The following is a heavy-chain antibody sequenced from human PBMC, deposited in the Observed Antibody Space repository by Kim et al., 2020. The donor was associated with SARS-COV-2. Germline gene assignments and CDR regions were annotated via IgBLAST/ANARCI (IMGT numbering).Heavy chain of an antibody. V-gene: IGHV4-34*01. CDR1: GGSFSGYY. CDR3: ATRYCSGGSCYSWDYYYM. D-gene: IGHD2-15*01. Sequence: SETLSLTCAVYGGSFSGYYWSWIRQPPGKGLEWIGEINHSGSTNYNPSLKSRVTISVDTSKNQFSLKLSSVTAADTAVYYCATRYCSGGSCYSWDYYYM. CDR2: INHSGST. J-gene: IGHJ6*03.